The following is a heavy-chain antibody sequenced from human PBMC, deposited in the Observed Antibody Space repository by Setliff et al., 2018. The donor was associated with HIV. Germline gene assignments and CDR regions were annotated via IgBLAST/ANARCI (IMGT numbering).Heavy chain of an antibody. Sequence: PSETLSLTCTVSGASISSGAYYWTWIRQHPGKGLEWIGYIYYSGITHYNPSLKSRVTISVDTSKNQFSLKLSSVTAADTAVYYCARTQQTYYYDSSGYYFDYWGQGTLVTVSS. CDR3: ARTQQTYYYDSSGYYFDY. J-gene: IGHJ4*02. CDR1: GASISSGAYY. CDR2: IYYSGIT. D-gene: IGHD3-22*01. V-gene: IGHV4-31*03.